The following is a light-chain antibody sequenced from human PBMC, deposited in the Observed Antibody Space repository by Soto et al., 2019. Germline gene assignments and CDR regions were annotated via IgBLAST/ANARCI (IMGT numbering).Light chain of an antibody. Sequence: QSVLTQPPSASGTPGQSVTISCSGNSSNIGNNPVNWYQQLPGTAPKLLIYSSNQRPSGVPYRISGSKSGASASLAITGLQSDDEADYYCGTWDDSLKSYMFGGRTKVTVL. CDR1: SSNIGNNP. CDR2: SSN. CDR3: GTWDDSLKSYM. V-gene: IGLV1-44*01. J-gene: IGLJ3*02.